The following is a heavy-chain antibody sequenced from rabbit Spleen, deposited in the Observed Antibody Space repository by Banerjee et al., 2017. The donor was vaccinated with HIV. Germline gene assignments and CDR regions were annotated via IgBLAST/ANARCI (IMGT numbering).Heavy chain of an antibody. V-gene: IGHV1S45*01. J-gene: IGHJ6*01. CDR2: IAGDSSGFA. CDR1: GFSLSSNEY. D-gene: IGHD8-1*01. Sequence: QEQLKETGGGLVQPGGSLTLSCKASGFSLSSNEYMCWVRQAPGKGLEWISCIAGDSSGFAYSATWAKGRFTCSKTSSTTVTLQMTSLTVADTATYFCARDTGSSFSSYGMDLWGPGTLVTVS. CDR3: ARDTGSSFSSYGMDL.